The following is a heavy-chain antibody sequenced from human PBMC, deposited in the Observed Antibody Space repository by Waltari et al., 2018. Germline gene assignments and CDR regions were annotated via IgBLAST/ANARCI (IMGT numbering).Heavy chain of an antibody. CDR1: GYTFTGSY. J-gene: IGHJ4*02. CDR2: FDPEDGET. CDR3: ATGAFKLLWFGEPTPIDY. D-gene: IGHD3-10*01. V-gene: IGHV1-24*01. Sequence: QVQLVQSGAEVKKPGASVKVSCKASGYTFTGSYLHWVRPAPGQGLELMGGFDPEDGETIYAQKFQGRVTMTEDTSTDTAYMELSSLRSEDTAVYYCATGAFKLLWFGEPTPIDYWGQGTLVTVSS.